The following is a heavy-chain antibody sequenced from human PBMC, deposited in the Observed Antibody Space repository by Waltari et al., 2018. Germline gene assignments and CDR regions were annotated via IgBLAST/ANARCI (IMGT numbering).Heavy chain of an antibody. D-gene: IGHD1-26*01. CDR2: MNPNSGNT. J-gene: IGHJ4*02. Sequence: QVQLVQSGAEVKKPGASVKVSCKASGYPFTSYDINWVLQATGQGLEWMGWMNPNSGNTGYAQKFQGRVTMTRNTSISTAYMELSSLRSEDTAVYYCAREVMGATVSDYWGQGTLVTVSS. V-gene: IGHV1-8*01. CDR1: GYPFTSYD. CDR3: AREVMGATVSDY.